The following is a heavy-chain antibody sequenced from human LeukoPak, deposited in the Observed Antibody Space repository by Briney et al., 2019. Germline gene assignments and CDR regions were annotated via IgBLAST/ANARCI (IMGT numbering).Heavy chain of an antibody. D-gene: IGHD6-19*01. CDR2: IWYDGSNK. J-gene: IGHJ4*02. Sequence: GRSLRLSCAASGFTFSSYGMHWVRQAPGKGLEWVAVIWYDGSNKYYADSVKGQFTISRDNSKNTLYLQMNSLRAEDTAVYYCAKDYGEWLVRLPTYYFDYWGQGTLVTVSS. CDR1: GFTFSSYG. V-gene: IGHV3-33*06. CDR3: AKDYGEWLVRLPTYYFDY.